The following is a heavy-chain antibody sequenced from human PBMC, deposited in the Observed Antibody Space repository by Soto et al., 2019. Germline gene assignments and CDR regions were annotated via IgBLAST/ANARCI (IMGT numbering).Heavy chain of an antibody. CDR2: IGGSGSST. Sequence: GGSLRLSCAASGFTFTGYAMSWVRQAPGKGLEWVSGIGGSGSSTDYADSVKGRFIISRDSSNNTVYLQMNSLTAEDTAMYYCAKSIIAAGTYHFDNWGQGALVTVSS. J-gene: IGHJ4*02. CDR3: AKSIIAAGTYHFDN. D-gene: IGHD6-13*01. V-gene: IGHV3-23*01. CDR1: GFTFTGYA.